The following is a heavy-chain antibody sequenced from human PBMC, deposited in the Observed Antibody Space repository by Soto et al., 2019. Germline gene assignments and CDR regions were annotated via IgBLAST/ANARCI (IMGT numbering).Heavy chain of an antibody. CDR1: GFIFSRYA. V-gene: IGHV3-23*01. D-gene: IGHD3-16*01. Sequence: PGGSLRLSCTASGFIFSRYAMSGVRQAPGKGLEWVSGITGSGSKTKQADSVKGRFTNSRDNAENTVYLQMNSLRAEDTGVYYCARDRFLSASEYGMDVWGQGTTVTVSS. CDR3: ARDRFLSASEYGMDV. CDR2: ITGSGSKT. J-gene: IGHJ6*02.